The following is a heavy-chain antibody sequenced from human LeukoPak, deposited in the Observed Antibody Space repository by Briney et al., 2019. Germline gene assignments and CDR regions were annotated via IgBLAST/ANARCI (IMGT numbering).Heavy chain of an antibody. Sequence: PSETLSLTCTVSGGSISSSSYYWGWIRQPPGKGLEWIGSIYYSGSTYYNPSLKSRVTISVDTSKNQFSLKVISVTAADSAVYYCARADVDTAVVTYFDCWGPGTLVTVSS. J-gene: IGHJ4*02. CDR3: ARADVDTAVVTYFDC. CDR2: IYYSGST. CDR1: GGSISSSSYY. V-gene: IGHV4-39*07. D-gene: IGHD5-18*01.